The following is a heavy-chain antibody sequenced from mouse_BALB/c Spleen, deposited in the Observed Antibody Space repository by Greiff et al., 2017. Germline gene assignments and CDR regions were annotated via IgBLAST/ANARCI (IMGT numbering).Heavy chain of an antibody. Sequence: LVESGAELVRPGSSVKISCKASGYAFSSYWMNWVKQRPGQGLEWIGQIYPGDGDTNYNGKFKGKATLTADKSSSTAYMQLSSLTSEDSAVYFCARGGGTYYAMDYWGQGTSVTVSS. CDR1: GYAFSSYW. CDR2: IYPGDGDT. V-gene: IGHV1-80*01. J-gene: IGHJ4*01. CDR3: ARGGGTYYAMDY. D-gene: IGHD3-3*01.